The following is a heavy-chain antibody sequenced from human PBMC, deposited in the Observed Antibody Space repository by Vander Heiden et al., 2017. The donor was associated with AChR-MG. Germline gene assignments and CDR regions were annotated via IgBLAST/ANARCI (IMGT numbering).Heavy chain of an antibody. CDR1: GGSIRSYY. D-gene: IGHD3-10*01. CDR2: IYYSGST. Sequence: QVQLQESGPGLVKPSETLSLPCTVSGGSIRSYYWSWIRQLPGKGLEWIGYIYYSGSTNYNPSLKSRVTISVDTSKNQFSLKLSSVTAAETAVYYCARHGYYGSGSYAYYYGMDVWGQGTTVTVSS. V-gene: IGHV4-59*08. CDR3: ARHGYYGSGSYAYYYGMDV. J-gene: IGHJ6*02.